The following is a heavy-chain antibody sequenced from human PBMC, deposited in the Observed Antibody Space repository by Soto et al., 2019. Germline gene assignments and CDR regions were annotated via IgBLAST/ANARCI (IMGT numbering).Heavy chain of an antibody. D-gene: IGHD3-3*01. Sequence: GGSLRLSCAASGFTFSNAWMSWVHQAPGKGLEWVGRIKSKSDGGTTDYAAPVKGRFTVSRDDSKNTLYLQMNSLKTEDTAVYYCTTRYYDFWSGYYDAFDMWGQGTMVTVSS. J-gene: IGHJ3*02. CDR3: TTRYYDFWSGYYDAFDM. V-gene: IGHV3-15*01. CDR2: IKSKSDGGTT. CDR1: GFTFSNAW.